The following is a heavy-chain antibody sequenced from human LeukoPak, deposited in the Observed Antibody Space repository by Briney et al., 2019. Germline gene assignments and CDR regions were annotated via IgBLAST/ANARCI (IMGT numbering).Heavy chain of an antibody. J-gene: IGHJ4*02. V-gene: IGHV3-21*01. CDR1: GFTFSSYS. Sequence: PGGSLRLSCAASGFTFSSYSMNWVRQAPGKGLEWVSSISSSSSYIYYADSVKGRFTISRDNAKNSLYLQMNSLRAEDTAVYYCARVKGGGFSFDYWGQGTLVTVSS. D-gene: IGHD2-15*01. CDR3: ARVKGGGFSFDY. CDR2: ISSSSSYI.